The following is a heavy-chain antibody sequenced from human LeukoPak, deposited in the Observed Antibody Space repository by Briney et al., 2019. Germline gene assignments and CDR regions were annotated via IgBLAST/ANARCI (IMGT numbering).Heavy chain of an antibody. V-gene: IGHV1-8*01. D-gene: IGHD2-2*01. CDR1: GYTFTSYD. J-gene: IGHJ5*02. CDR2: MNPNSGNT. CDR3: ARDVPRYCSSTSCPPGGWFDP. Sequence: GASVKVSCKASGYTFTSYDINWVRQATGQGLEWMGWMNPNSGNTGYAQKFQGRVTMTRNTSISTAYMELSSLRAEDTAVYYCARDVPRYCSSTSCPPGGWFDPWGQGTLVTVSS.